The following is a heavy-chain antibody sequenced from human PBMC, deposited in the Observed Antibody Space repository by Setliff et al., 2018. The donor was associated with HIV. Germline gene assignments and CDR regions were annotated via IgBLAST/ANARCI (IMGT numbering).Heavy chain of an antibody. CDR2: LTPHSGDT. CDR1: GNTLRNNA. CDR3: ARGWGLWFGQLSILPLDP. V-gene: IGHV1-8*02. J-gene: IGHJ5*02. D-gene: IGHD3-10*01. Sequence: GASVKVSCKASGNTLRNNAIGWVRQAPGQGLEWMGRLTPHSGDTISADRFQGRLVMTTNTSTTTAFMELSSLRSDDTALYFCARGWGLWFGQLSILPLDPWGQGTLVTVSS.